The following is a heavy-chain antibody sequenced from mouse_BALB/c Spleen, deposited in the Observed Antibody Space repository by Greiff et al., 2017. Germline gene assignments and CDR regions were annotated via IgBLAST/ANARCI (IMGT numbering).Heavy chain of an antibody. CDR3: NAKCITTVRYFDV. J-gene: IGHJ1*01. CDR1: GFTINDYY. D-gene: IGHD1-1*01. V-gene: IGHV14-4*02. CDR2: IDPENGDT. Sequence: VQLQQSGAELVRSGASVKLSCTASGFTINDYYMHWVKQRPEQGLEWIGWIDPENGDTEYAPKFQGKATMTADTSSNTAYLQLSSLTSEDTAVYYCNAKCITTVRYFDVWGAGTTVTVSS.